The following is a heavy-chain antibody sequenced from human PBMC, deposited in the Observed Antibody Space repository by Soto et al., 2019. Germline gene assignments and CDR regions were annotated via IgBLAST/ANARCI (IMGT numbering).Heavy chain of an antibody. CDR3: ARDRFRWFGELLYEFDY. D-gene: IGHD3-10*01. V-gene: IGHV3-33*08. Sequence: PGGSLRLSCAASRFTFSSYGMHWVRQAPGKGLEWVAVIWYDGSNKYYADSVKGRFTISRDNSKNTLYLQMNSLRAEDTAVYYCARDRFRWFGELLYEFDYWGQGTLVTVSS. J-gene: IGHJ4*02. CDR1: RFTFSSYG. CDR2: IWYDGSNK.